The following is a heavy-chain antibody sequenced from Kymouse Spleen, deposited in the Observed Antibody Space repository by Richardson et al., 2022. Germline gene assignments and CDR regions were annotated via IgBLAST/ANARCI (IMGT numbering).Heavy chain of an antibody. Sequence: QVQLQQWGAGLLKPSETLSLTCAVYGGSFSGYYWSWIRQPPGKGLEWIGEINHSGSTNYNPSLKSRVTISVDTSKNQFSLKLSSVTAADTAVYYCARDYDFWSGYYDYYYYGMDVWGQGTTVTVSS. CDR2: INHSGST. D-gene: IGHD3-3*01. J-gene: IGHJ6*02. CDR3: ARDYDFWSGYYDYYYYGMDV. CDR1: GGSFSGYY. V-gene: IGHV4-34*01.